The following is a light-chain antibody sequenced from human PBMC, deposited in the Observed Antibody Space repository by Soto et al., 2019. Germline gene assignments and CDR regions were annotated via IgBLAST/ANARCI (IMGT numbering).Light chain of an antibody. Sequence: QSALTQPPSVSGSPGQSVAISCTGTSSDVGSYNRVSWYQQSPGTAPKLMIYEVNNRPSGVPDRFSGSKSGNTASLTISGLQAEDEGDYYCTSYPTSSTYVFGTGTKLTVL. CDR1: SSDVGSYNR. J-gene: IGLJ1*01. CDR3: TSYPTSSTYV. CDR2: EVN. V-gene: IGLV2-18*02.